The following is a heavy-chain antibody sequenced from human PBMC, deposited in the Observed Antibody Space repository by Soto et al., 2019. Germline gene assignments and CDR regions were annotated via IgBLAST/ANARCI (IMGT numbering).Heavy chain of an antibody. CDR1: GGTFSSFT. V-gene: IGHV1-69*02. J-gene: IGHJ4*02. CDR2: IIAIHGLT. Sequence: SVKVSCKASGGTFSSFTFSWVRQAPGQGLEWMGRIIAIHGLTNFAQRFQGRVTITADKSTSTVYMELSSLTSEDTAMYYCARSNYYDGAVHYLSLDFWGQGTLVTVSS. D-gene: IGHD3-22*01. CDR3: ARSNYYDGAVHYLSLDF.